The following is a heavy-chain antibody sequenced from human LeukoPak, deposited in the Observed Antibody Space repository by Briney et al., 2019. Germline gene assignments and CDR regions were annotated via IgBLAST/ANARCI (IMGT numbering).Heavy chain of an antibody. J-gene: IGHJ2*01. CDR3: AREGLGTGSRFDL. CDR2: ISYSGRT. Sequence: SETLSLTCSVSGGSISSSSYYWAWIRQPPGKGLEWIGSISYSGRTSYNPSLKSRVTISVDSSKNQFSLKLSSVTAADTAVYYCAREGLGTGSRFDLWGRGTLVTVSS. D-gene: IGHD1-1*01. CDR1: GGSISSSSYY. V-gene: IGHV4-39*07.